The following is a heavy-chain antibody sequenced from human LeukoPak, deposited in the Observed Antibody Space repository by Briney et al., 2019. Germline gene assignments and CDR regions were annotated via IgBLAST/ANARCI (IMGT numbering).Heavy chain of an antibody. CDR3: ARGASGSSNWYFDL. J-gene: IGHJ2*01. CDR2: IYTSGST. CDR1: GGSISSYY. V-gene: IGHV4-4*07. Sequence: PSETPSLTCTVSGGSISSYYWSWIRQPPGKGLEWIGRIYTSGSTNYNPSLKSRVTMSVDTSKNQFSLKLSSVTAADTAVYYCARGASGSSNWYFDLWGRGTLSLSPQ. D-gene: IGHD3-22*01.